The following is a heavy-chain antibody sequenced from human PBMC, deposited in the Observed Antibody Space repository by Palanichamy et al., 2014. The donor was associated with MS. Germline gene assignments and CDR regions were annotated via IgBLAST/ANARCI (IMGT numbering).Heavy chain of an antibody. D-gene: IGHD3-9*01. CDR3: AKDPRGFYDILTNAFDI. CDR2: ISGSGGST. CDR1: GFTFSSYA. J-gene: IGHJ3*02. V-gene: IGHV3-23*01. Sequence: EVQLLESGGGLVQPGGSLRLSCAASGFTFSSYAMSWVRQAPGKGLEWVSAISGSGGSTYYADSVKGRLTISRDNSKNTLYLQMNSLRAEDTAVYYCAKDPRGFYDILTNAFDIWGQGTMVTVSS.